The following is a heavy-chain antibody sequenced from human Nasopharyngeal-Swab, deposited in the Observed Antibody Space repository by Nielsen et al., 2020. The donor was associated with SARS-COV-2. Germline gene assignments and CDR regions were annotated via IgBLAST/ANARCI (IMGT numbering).Heavy chain of an antibody. CDR2: ISYDGSNK. V-gene: IGHV3-30*18. CDR1: GFTFSSYW. Sequence: GESLKISCAASGFTFSSYWMSWVRQAPGKGLEWVAVISYDGSNKYYADSVKGRFTISRDNSKNTLYLQMNSLRAEDTAVYYCAKNGYSYGYNLFLFDYWGQGTLVTVPS. J-gene: IGHJ4*02. D-gene: IGHD5-18*01. CDR3: AKNGYSYGYNLFLFDY.